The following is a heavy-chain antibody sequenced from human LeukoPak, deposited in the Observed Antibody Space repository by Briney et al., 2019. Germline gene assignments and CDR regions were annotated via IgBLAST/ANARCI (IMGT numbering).Heavy chain of an antibody. CDR2: INHSGST. CDR3: ARNVVVPAATHYYYYGMDV. CDR1: GGSFSGYY. D-gene: IGHD2-2*01. V-gene: IGHV4-34*01. J-gene: IGHJ6*04. Sequence: SETLSLTCAVYGGSFSGYYWSWVRQPPGRGLEWIGGINHSGSTNYNPSLKSRVTISEDTSKNQFSLKLSSVTAADTAVYYCARNVVVPAATHYYYYGMDVWGKGTTVTVSS.